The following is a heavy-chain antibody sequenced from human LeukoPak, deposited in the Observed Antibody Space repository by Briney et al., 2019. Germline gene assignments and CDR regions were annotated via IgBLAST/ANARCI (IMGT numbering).Heavy chain of an antibody. CDR1: GFTFSSYG. V-gene: IGHV3-30*02. CDR3: ARGDYYDSSGYYNY. Sequence: GGSLRLSCAASGFTFSSYGMHWVRQAPGKGLEWVAFIRYDGSNKYYADSVKGRFTISRGNSKNTLYLQMNSLRAEDTAVYYCARGDYYDSSGYYNYWGQGTLVTVSS. J-gene: IGHJ4*02. D-gene: IGHD3-22*01. CDR2: IRYDGSNK.